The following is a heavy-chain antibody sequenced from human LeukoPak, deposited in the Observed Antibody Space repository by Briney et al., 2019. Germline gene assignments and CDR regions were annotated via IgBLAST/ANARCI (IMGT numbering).Heavy chain of an antibody. V-gene: IGHV3-49*03. CDR2: IRSKAYGGTT. D-gene: IGHD3-22*01. CDR1: GFTFADYA. Sequence: GGSLRLSCTASGFTFADYAMSWFRQAPGKGLEWLGFIRSKAYGGTTEYAASVKGRFTSSRDDSRGIAYLQMNSLKTEDTAVYYCTRGTDIYDSSSYYPENWGQGTLVTVSS. CDR3: TRGTDIYDSSSYYPEN. J-gene: IGHJ4*02.